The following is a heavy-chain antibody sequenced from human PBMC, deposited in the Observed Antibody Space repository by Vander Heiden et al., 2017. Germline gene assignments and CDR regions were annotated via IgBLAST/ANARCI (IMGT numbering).Heavy chain of an antibody. CDR2: ISYDGSNK. V-gene: IGHV3-30*18. Sequence: QVQLVESGGGVVQPGRSLRLSCAASGFPFSSSGMHWVRQAPGKGLGWVEVISYDGSNKYYADSVKGRFTISRDNSKNTLYLQMNSLRAEDTAVYYCAKSGGGYYGSGSYGNFDYWGQGTLVTVSS. CDR3: AKSGGGYYGSGSYGNFDY. CDR1: GFPFSSSG. J-gene: IGHJ4*02. D-gene: IGHD3-10*01.